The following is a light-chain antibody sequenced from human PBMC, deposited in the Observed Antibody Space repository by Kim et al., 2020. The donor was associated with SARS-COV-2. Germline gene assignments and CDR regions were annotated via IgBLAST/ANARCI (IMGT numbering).Light chain of an antibody. CDR2: DKN. CDR3: NSRRDSSDDHVL. Sequence: SSELTQDPAVSVALGQTVRITCQGDSLRTYYASWYQQKPGQAPLLLIYDKNIRTSGIPDRFSGSSSGNTASLTITAAQAEDEADYYYNSRRDSSDDHVLFGGGNKLTVL. V-gene: IGLV3-19*01. CDR1: SLRTYY. J-gene: IGLJ2*01.